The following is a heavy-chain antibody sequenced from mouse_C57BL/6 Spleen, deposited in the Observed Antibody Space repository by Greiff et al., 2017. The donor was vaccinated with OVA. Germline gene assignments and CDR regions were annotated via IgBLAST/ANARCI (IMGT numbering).Heavy chain of an antibody. CDR1: GYAFSSSW. CDR2: IYPGEGDT. V-gene: IGHV1-82*01. CDR3: ARSPYYYGNSWYFDV. Sequence: LVESGPELVKPGASGKISGKASGYAFSSSWRNGVKQRPGRGLEGIGRIYPGEGDTNSNGKFKGKATLTADKSSSTAYMQLSSLTSEDSAVYFCARSPYYYGNSWYFDVWGTGTTVTVSS. J-gene: IGHJ1*03. D-gene: IGHD1-1*01.